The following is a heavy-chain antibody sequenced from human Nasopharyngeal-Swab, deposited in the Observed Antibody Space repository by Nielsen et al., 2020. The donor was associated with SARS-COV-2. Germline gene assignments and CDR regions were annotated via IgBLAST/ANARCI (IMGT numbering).Heavy chain of an antibody. CDR2: ISYDGSNK. J-gene: IGHJ5*02. V-gene: IGHV3-30-3*01. CDR3: ATGRVTTFFSWFDP. D-gene: IGHD4-17*01. CDR1: GFTFSSYA. Sequence: GESLKISCAASGFTFSSYAMHWVRQAPGKGLEWVAVISYDGSNKYYADSVKGRFTISRDNSKNTLYLQMSSLRSEDTAVYYCATGRVTTFFSWFDPWGQGTLVTVSS.